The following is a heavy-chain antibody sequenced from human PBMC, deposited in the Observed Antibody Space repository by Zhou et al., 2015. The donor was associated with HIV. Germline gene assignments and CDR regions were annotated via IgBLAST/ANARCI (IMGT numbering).Heavy chain of an antibody. CDR3: ARSSGNYDFAFDI. D-gene: IGHD3-22*01. J-gene: IGHJ3*02. CDR2: IIPMFDIE. Sequence: LMQSGTEVTKPGSSVKVSCKASGGTFSGSDISWVRQAPGQGLEWMGGIIPMFDIEDHAQKFRGRLTITADKSTGAAYMELSSLRSEDAAVYYCARSSGNYDFAFDIWGQGTRVIVSA. CDR1: GGTFSGSD. V-gene: IGHV1-69*17.